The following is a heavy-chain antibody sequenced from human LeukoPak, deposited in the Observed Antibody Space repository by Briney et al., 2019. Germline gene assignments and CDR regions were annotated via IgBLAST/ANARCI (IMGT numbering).Heavy chain of an antibody. CDR1: GFTFSSYA. J-gene: IGHJ4*02. CDR3: ARDSEHNYDMFDY. CDR2: ISYDGSNK. Sequence: GGSLRLSCAASGFTFSSYAMHWVRQAPGKGLEWVAVISYDGSNKYYADSVEGRFTISRDNSKNTLYLQMNSLRAEDTAVYYCARDSEHNYDMFDYWGQGTLVTVSS. V-gene: IGHV3-30-3*01. D-gene: IGHD3-9*01.